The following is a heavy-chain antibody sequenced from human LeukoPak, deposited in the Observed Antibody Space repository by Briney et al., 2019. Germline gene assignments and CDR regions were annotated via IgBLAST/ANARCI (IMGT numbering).Heavy chain of an antibody. D-gene: IGHD5-18*01. V-gene: IGHV1-69*04. CDR1: GGTFSSDA. CDR3: ARLRGGPHIGSYGYYVDY. J-gene: IGHJ4*02. Sequence: ASVNVSCKASGGTFSSDAISWVRQAPGQGLEWMGRIIPILGIANYAQKFQGRVTITADKSTSTAYMELSSLRSEDTAVYYCARLRGGPHIGSYGYYVDYWGQGTLVTVSS. CDR2: IIPILGIA.